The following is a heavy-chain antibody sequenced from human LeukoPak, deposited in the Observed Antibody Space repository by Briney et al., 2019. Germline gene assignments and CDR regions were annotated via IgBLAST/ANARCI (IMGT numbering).Heavy chain of an antibody. CDR2: IYWNDNK. CDR1: GFSLSTSGVG. D-gene: IGHD3-22*01. CDR3: ARCHYEDGGAYYSYYMDV. Sequence: SGPTLVKPTQTLTLTCTFSGFSLSTSGVGVGWIRQPPGKALEWLALIYWNDNKRYSPSLKSRVTITKDTSKNQVVLTMTNMDPVDTATYFCARCHYEDGGAYYSYYMDVWGKGTTVTISS. V-gene: IGHV2-5*01. J-gene: IGHJ6*03.